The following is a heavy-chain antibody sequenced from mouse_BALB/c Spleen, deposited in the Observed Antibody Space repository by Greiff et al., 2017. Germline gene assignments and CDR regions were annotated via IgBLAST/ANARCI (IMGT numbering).Heavy chain of an antibody. V-gene: IGHV5-6-5*01. CDR1: GFTFSSYA. J-gene: IGHJ3*01. CDR2: ISSGGST. D-gene: IGHD2-3*01. CDR3: AREKGYYLFYFAY. Sequence: EVKLVESGGGLVKSGGSLKLSCAASGFTFSSYAMFWVRQTPGKRLEWVASISSGGSTYYPDSVKGRFTISRDNARNILYLQMSSLRSEDTAMYYCAREKGYYLFYFAYWGQGTLDTVTA.